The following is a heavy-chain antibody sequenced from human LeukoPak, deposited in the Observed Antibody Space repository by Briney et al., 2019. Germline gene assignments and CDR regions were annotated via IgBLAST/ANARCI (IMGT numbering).Heavy chain of an antibody. J-gene: IGHJ4*02. V-gene: IGHV4-59*01. D-gene: IGHD3-22*01. CDR3: ARTSDYDTIGYYLDY. CDR2: INYSGNT. CDR1: GGSISRYH. Sequence: PSETLSLTCTVSGGSISRYHWSWIRQSPGKGLEWIGYINYSGNTRYKPSLRSRVTISVDTSKNQFSLNVNSVTAADTAVYYCARTSDYDTIGYYLDYWGQGVLATVSS.